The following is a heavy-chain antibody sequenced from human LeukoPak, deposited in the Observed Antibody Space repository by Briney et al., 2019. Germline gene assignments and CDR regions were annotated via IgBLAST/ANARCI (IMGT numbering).Heavy chain of an antibody. Sequence: SETLSLTCAVYGGSFSGYYWSWIRQPPGKGLEWIGEINHSGSTNYNPSLKSRVTISVDTSKNQFSLKLSSVTAADTAVYYCARDRITMVRGVSTYYYYYYMDVWGKGTTVTVSS. CDR3: ARDRITMVRGVSTYYYYYYMDV. CDR1: GGSFSGYY. V-gene: IGHV4-34*01. J-gene: IGHJ6*03. D-gene: IGHD3-10*01. CDR2: INHSGST.